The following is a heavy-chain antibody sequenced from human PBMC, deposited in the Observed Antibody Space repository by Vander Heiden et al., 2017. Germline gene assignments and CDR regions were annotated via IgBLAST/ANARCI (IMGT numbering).Heavy chain of an antibody. CDR1: GFTFRIYS. CDR2: ISTSSSII. CDR3: ARGTYSGYDYGSHYGMDV. Sequence: EVQLVESGGGLVQPGGSLRLSCAASGFTFRIYSLNWVRQAPGKGLEWISYISTSSSIIYYADSVKGRFTISRDNAKNSLYLQMNSLRDEDTAVYYCARGTYSGYDYGSHYGMDVWGQGTTVTVSS. D-gene: IGHD5-12*01. J-gene: IGHJ6*02. V-gene: IGHV3-48*02.